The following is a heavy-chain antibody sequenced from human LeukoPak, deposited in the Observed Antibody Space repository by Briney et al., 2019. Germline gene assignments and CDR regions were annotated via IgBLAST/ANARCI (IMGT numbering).Heavy chain of an antibody. CDR2: INWDGDSI. J-gene: IGHJ6*03. CDR1: GFRFADYG. Sequence: GGSLRLSCAASGFRFADYGMSWVRHPPGKGLEWVSGINWDGDSIGYAESVKGRFTITRDNDKNSLFLQMNGLGAEDTALYYCARLGGAQFYFYYYMDVWGKGTTVTVSS. D-gene: IGHD1-26*01. V-gene: IGHV3-20*04. CDR3: ARLGGAQFYFYYYMDV.